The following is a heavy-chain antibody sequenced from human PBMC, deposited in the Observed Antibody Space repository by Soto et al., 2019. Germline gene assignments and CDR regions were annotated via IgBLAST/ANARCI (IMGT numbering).Heavy chain of an antibody. CDR1: GFTVRSTY. J-gene: IGHJ6*02. CDR2: TYSGGST. CDR3: ARFYYDSSGYLPSPYYYYYGMDV. V-gene: IGHV3-53*01. D-gene: IGHD3-22*01. Sequence: PGGSLRLSCAASGFTVRSTYMSWVRQAPGKGLEWVSVTYSGGSTYYADSVKGRFTISRDNSKNTLYLQMNSLRAEDTAVYYCARFYYDSSGYLPSPYYYYYGMDVWGQGTTVTVSS.